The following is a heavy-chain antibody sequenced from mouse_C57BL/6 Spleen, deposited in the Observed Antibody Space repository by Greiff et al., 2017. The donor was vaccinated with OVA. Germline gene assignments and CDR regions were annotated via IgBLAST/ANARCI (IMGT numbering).Heavy chain of an antibody. J-gene: IGHJ2*01. CDR2: INPSSGYT. V-gene: IGHV1-4*01. CDR1: GYTFTSYT. Sequence: QVQLQQSGAELARPGASVKMSCKASGYTFTSYTMHWVKQRPGQGLEWIGYINPSSGYTKYNQKFKDKATLTADKSSSTAYMQLSSLTSEDSAVYYCARGSTAQPFDYWGQGTTLTVSS. CDR3: ARGSTAQPFDY. D-gene: IGHD3-2*02.